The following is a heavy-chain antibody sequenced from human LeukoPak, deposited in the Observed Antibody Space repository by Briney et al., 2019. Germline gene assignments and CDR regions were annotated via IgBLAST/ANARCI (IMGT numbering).Heavy chain of an antibody. D-gene: IGHD4/OR15-4a*01. CDR1: GGSISSSSYY. CDR2: IYYSGST. Sequence: SETLSLTCTVSGGSISSSSYYWGWIRQPPGKGLEWTGSIYYSGSTYYNPSLKSRVTISVDTSKNQFSLKLSSVTAADTAVYYCARHEGGAGVLRFEPWGQGTLVTVSS. CDR3: ARHEGGAGVLRFEP. V-gene: IGHV4-39*01. J-gene: IGHJ5*02.